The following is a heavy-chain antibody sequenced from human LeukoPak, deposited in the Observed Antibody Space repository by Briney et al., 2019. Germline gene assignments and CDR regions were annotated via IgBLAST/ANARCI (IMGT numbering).Heavy chain of an antibody. CDR2: ISYDGSNK. CDR3: AKDLGGSYYWIDYMDV. Sequence: PGGSLRLSCAASGFTFDDYAMHWVRQAPGKGLEWVAVISYDGSNKYYADSVKGRFTISRDNSKNTLYLQMNSLRAEDTAVYYCAKDLGGSYYWIDYMDVWGKGTTVTVSS. J-gene: IGHJ6*03. D-gene: IGHD1-26*01. V-gene: IGHV3-30*18. CDR1: GFTFDDYA.